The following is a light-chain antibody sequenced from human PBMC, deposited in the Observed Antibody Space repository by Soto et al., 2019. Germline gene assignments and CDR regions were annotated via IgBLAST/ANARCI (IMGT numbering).Light chain of an antibody. J-gene: IGKJ1*01. V-gene: IGKV3-20*01. Sequence: EIVLMQSPGTLFSSPGERAILSCRASQSVSSDSLAWYRQKPGQAPRLLVCDASISATGIPDRFSGSGSGTSFTLTISRLEPEDFAVYYCQQYGSAPRTFGQGTKVEIK. CDR1: QSVSSDS. CDR3: QQYGSAPRT. CDR2: DAS.